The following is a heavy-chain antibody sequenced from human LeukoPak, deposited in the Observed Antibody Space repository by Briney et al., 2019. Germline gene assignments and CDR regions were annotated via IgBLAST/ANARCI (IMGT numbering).Heavy chain of an antibody. D-gene: IGHD2-15*01. CDR3: AKDGDIVVVVAATEDYYYGMDV. Sequence: GGSLRLSCAASGFTFSNYAMSWVRQAPGKGLEWVSAISGSGGSTYYADSVKGRFTISRDNSKNTLYLQMNSLRAEDTAVYYCAKDGDIVVVVAATEDYYYGMDVWGQGTTVTVSS. CDR1: GFTFSNYA. V-gene: IGHV3-23*01. J-gene: IGHJ6*02. CDR2: ISGSGGST.